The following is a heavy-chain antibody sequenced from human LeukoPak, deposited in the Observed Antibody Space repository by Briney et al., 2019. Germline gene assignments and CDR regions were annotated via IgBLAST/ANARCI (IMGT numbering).Heavy chain of an antibody. V-gene: IGHV1-2*02. CDR2: INPNSGGT. CDR3: ARDSFYCSGGSCYSYYYYYYMDV. Sequence: GASVKVSCKASGYTFTGYYMHWVRQAPGQGLEWMGWINPNSGGTNYAQKFQGRVTMTRDTSISTAYMELSRLRSDDTAVYYCARDSFYCSGGSCYSYYYYYYMDVWGKGTTVTVSS. CDR1: GYTFTGYY. J-gene: IGHJ6*03. D-gene: IGHD2-15*01.